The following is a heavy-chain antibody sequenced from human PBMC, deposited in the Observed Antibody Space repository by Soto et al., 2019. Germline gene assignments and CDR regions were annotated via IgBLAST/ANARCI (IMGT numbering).Heavy chain of an antibody. J-gene: IGHJ5*02. D-gene: IGHD6-13*01. V-gene: IGHV2-26*04. CDR2: IFSNDEK. Sequence: QVTVKESGPVLVKPTETLTLTCTVSGFSLSNAGLGVSWIRQPPGKALEWLAHIFSNDEKSYSASLKSRLTTTKDNSKSHVVLIMTNMDPVDTATYYCASTYSTSWYWFDPWGQGTLVTVSS. CDR3: ASTYSTSWYWFDP. CDR1: GFSLSNAGLG.